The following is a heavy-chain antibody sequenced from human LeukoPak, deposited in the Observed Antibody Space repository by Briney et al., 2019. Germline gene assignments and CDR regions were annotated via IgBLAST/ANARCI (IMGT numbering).Heavy chain of an antibody. CDR3: ARDYYGSSGYYSYYYYYGMDV. V-gene: IGHV3-30-3*01. CDR1: GFTFSSYA. Sequence: GGSLRLSCSASGFTFSSYAMHWVRQAPGKGLEWVAVISYDGSNKYYADSVKGRFTISRDNSKNTLYLQMNSLRAEDTAVYYCARDYYGSSGYYSYYYYYGMDVWGQGTTVTVS. CDR2: ISYDGSNK. J-gene: IGHJ6*02. D-gene: IGHD3-22*01.